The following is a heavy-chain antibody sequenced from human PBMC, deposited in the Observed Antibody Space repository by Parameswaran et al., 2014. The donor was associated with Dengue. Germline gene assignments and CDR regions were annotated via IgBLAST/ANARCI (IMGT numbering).Heavy chain of an antibody. V-gene: IGHV4-59*01. CDR2: PITWAH. CDR3: ARDGTVVPAALYAFDI. J-gene: IGHJ3*02. Sequence: WIRQPPGRDWSGLALPITWAHQLQPSLKSRVSISVDTSKNQFSLKLNSVTAADTAVYYCARDGTVVPAALYAFDIWGQGTMVTVSS. D-gene: IGHD2-15*01.